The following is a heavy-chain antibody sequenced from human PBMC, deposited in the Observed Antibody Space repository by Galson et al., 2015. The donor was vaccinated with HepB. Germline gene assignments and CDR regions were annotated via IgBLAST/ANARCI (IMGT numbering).Heavy chain of an antibody. V-gene: IGHV3-23*01. CDR2: VRDNGGT. CDR1: GFKFSRFA. Sequence: SLRLSCAASGFKFSRFAMSWVRQAPGKGPEWVSGVRDNGGTFYADSVKGRFTVSRDNAKNSLFLQVDSVRGEDTAVYYCARVVGHISGDYFGLDVWGQGTKVTVSS. D-gene: IGHD2-15*01. CDR3: ARVVGHISGDYFGLDV. J-gene: IGHJ6*02.